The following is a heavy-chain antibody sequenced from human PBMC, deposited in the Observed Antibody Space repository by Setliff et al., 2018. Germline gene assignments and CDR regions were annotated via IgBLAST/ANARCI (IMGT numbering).Heavy chain of an antibody. CDR2: MHPNSGNT. CDR3: VTAQGAEHFDY. J-gene: IGHJ4*02. D-gene: IGHD3-16*01. V-gene: IGHV1-8*01. Sequence: GASVKVSCKASGGTFSSYGITWVRQAPGQGLEWMGWMHPNSGNTGYAQKFQGRVTMTSNTAINTAYMELMRLTSEDTAVYYCVTAQGAEHFDYWGQGTLVTVSS. CDR1: GGTFSSYG.